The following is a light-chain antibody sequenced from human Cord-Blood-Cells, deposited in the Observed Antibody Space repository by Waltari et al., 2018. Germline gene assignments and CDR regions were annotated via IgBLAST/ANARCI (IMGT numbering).Light chain of an antibody. J-gene: IGKJ4*02. CDR1: QSVSSN. V-gene: IGKV3D-15*01. CDR3: QQYNNWPPLT. Sequence: DIVMTQSPATLSVSPGERATLSCRASQSVSSNFAWYQQKPGQAPRLLIYGASIRATGIPARFSGSGSGTEFTLTISSLQSEDFAVYYCQQYNNWPPLTFGGGTKVEMK. CDR2: GAS.